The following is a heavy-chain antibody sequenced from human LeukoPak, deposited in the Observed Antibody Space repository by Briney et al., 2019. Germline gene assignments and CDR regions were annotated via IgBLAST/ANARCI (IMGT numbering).Heavy chain of an antibody. V-gene: IGHV3-72*01. J-gene: IGHJ3*02. CDR3: TRVLPYAFDI. CDR1: GFTFSDHY. CDR2: TRNKANSYTT. Sequence: GGSLRLSCAASGFTFSDHYMDWVRQAPGKGLEWVGRTRNKANSYTTEYAASVKGRFTISRDDSNSSLYLQMNSLKTEDTAVYFCTRVLPYAFDIWGQGTMVTVSS.